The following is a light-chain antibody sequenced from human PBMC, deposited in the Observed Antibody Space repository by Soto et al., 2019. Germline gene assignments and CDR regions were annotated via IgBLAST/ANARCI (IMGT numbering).Light chain of an antibody. CDR2: AAS. J-gene: IGKJ4*01. CDR1: QSISTL. V-gene: IGKV1-39*01. Sequence: DIQMTQSPSSLSASVGDSVTITCRANQSISTLLNWYQRKPGKAPYLLIYAASTLQSGVPSRFSGAGSGTDFSLTISTLQPADFATYYCQQSSTLPLTFGGGTQVEIK. CDR3: QQSSTLPLT.